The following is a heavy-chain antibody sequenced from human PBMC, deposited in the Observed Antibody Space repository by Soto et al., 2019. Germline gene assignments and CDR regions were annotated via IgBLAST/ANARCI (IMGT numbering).Heavy chain of an antibody. J-gene: IGHJ6*02. CDR1: GFTFSSYG. CDR2: IWYDGSEK. CDR3: ARDGGAYSSGYYYYYYGMDG. D-gene: IGHD3-22*01. Sequence: GGSLRLSCAASGFTFSSYGMHWVRQAPGKGLEWVAVIWYDGSEKYYADSVKGRFTISRDNSKNTLFPQMNSLRAEDTAVYYCARDGGAYSSGYYYYYYGMDGWGQGTTVTVSS. V-gene: IGHV3-33*01.